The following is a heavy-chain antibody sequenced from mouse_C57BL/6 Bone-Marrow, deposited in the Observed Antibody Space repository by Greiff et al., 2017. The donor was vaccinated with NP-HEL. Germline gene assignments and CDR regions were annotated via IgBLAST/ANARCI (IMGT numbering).Heavy chain of an antibody. CDR1: GFNIKDDY. Sequence: VQLQQSGAELVRPGASVKLSCTASGFNIKDDYMHWEKQRPEQGLEWIGWIDPENGDTEYASKFQGKATITADTSSNTAYLQLSSLTSEDTAVYYCTTCHYGSPLNFDYWGQGTTLTVSS. J-gene: IGHJ2*01. CDR3: TTCHYGSPLNFDY. CDR2: IDPENGDT. V-gene: IGHV14-4*01. D-gene: IGHD1-1*01.